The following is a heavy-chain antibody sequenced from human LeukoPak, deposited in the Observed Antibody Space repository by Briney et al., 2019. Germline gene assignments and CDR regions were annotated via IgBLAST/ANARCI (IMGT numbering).Heavy chain of an antibody. D-gene: IGHD1-26*01. CDR1: GYTFTNYG. V-gene: IGHV1-18*01. CDR2: ISPYNGNT. CDR3: AIEGPGELDPTFDY. Sequence: ASVKVSCKASGYTFTNYGISWVRQAPGQGLESMAWISPYNGNTKYAQKFQGRVTMTTDTSTSTAYMELRSLGSDDTAVYYCAIEGPGELDPTFDYWGQGTLVTVSS. J-gene: IGHJ4*02.